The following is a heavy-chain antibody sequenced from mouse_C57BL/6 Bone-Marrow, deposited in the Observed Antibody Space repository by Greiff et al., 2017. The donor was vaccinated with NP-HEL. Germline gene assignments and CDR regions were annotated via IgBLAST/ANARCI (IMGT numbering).Heavy chain of an antibody. Sequence: QVQLQQPGAELVKPGASVKLSCKASGYTFTSYWMHWVKQRPGQGLEWIGMIHPNSGSTNYNEKFKSKATLTVDKSSSTAYMQLSSLTSEDSAVYYCASWGPLYYGIRGFAYWGQGTLVTVSA. V-gene: IGHV1-64*01. J-gene: IGHJ3*01. CDR1: GYTFTSYW. CDR3: ASWGPLYYGIRGFAY. D-gene: IGHD1-2*01. CDR2: IHPNSGST.